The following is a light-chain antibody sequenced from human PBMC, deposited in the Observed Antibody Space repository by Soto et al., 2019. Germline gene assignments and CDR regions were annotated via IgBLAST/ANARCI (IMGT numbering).Light chain of an antibody. Sequence: QPVLTQPPSASGTPGQRVTISCSGSSSNIETNTVTWYQQLPRTAPKLLIYKNNQRPSGVPDRFSGSKSGTSASLAISGLQSEDEADYYCAAWDDSLNGPHFVFGSGTKVTVL. CDR2: KNN. CDR3: AAWDDSLNGPHFV. J-gene: IGLJ1*01. CDR1: SSNIETNT. V-gene: IGLV1-44*01.